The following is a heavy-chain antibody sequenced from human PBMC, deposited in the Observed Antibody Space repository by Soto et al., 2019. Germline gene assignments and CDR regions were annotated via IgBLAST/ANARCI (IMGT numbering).Heavy chain of an antibody. J-gene: IGHJ4*02. CDR3: AKDAKILDWLPTSYYFDF. V-gene: IGHV3-23*01. Sequence: EVQVLESGGGLAQPGRSLRLSCAVSGLSFSSYAMTWVRQSPGKGLAWVSSISRSGNSTYSADSVRGRFTISRGNSKNTLYLQMNSLRAEDTAVYYCAKDAKILDWLPTSYYFDFWGQGTLVTVSS. CDR1: GLSFSSYA. CDR2: ISRSGNST. D-gene: IGHD3-9*01.